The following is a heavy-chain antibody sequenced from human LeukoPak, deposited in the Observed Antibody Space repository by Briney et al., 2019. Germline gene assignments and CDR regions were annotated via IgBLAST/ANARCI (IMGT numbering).Heavy chain of an antibody. D-gene: IGHD2-15*01. Sequence: GESLKISCKGSGYSFTSYWIGWVRQMPGKGLEWMRIIYPGDSDTRYSPSFQGQVTISADKSISTAYLQWSSLKASYTAMYYCARHGTYCSGGSCYPNHMDVWGKGTTVTISS. CDR1: GYSFTSYW. J-gene: IGHJ6*03. CDR3: ARHGTYCSGGSCYPNHMDV. CDR2: IYPGDSDT. V-gene: IGHV5-51*01.